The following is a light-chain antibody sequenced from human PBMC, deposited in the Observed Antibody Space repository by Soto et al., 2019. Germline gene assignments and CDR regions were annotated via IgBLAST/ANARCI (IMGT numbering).Light chain of an antibody. CDR3: SSYTSSATL. J-gene: IGLJ2*01. V-gene: IGLV2-14*03. CDR1: SSDVGGYNY. CDR2: DVT. Sequence: QSVLTQPASVSGSPGQSITISCTGSSSDVGGYNYVSWYQQHPGKAPQLIIYDVTNRPSGVSNRFSGSKSGNTASLTISGLQTDDEADYYCSSYTSSATLFGGGTKLTVL.